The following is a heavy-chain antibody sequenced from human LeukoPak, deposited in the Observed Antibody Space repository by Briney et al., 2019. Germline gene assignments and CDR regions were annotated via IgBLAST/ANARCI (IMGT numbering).Heavy chain of an antibody. V-gene: IGHV3-15*01. D-gene: IGHD3-22*01. CDR1: GFTFSNAW. CDR3: TTEPYYYDSSGHSV. Sequence: GGSLRLSCAASGFTFSNAWMSWVRQAPGKGLEWVGRIKSKTDGGTTDYAAPVKGRFTISRDDSKNTLYLQMNSLKTEDTAVYYCTTEPYYYDSSGHSVWGQGTLVTVSS. J-gene: IGHJ4*02. CDR2: IKSKTDGGTT.